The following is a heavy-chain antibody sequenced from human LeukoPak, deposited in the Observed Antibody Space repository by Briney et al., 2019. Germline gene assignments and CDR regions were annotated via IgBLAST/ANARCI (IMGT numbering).Heavy chain of an antibody. V-gene: IGHV3-23*01. Sequence: GGSLRLSCAASGFTFSSYAMTWVRQAPGKGLEWVLTTDTDGSKYYADSVKGRFTISRDNSKNTLYLQMNSLRVEDTAVYYCAKDRSGSRCWGQGTPVTVSS. CDR3: AKDRSGSRC. J-gene: IGHJ4*02. D-gene: IGHD2-15*01. CDR1: GFTFSSYA. CDR2: TDTDGSK.